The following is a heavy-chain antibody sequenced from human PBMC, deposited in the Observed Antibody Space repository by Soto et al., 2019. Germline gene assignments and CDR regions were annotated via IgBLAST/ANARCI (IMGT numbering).Heavy chain of an antibody. D-gene: IGHD2-15*01. CDR3: ALPTEDYCSGGSCYPGSFDI. CDR2: IIPLFGTV. CDR1: GSTFSRFA. V-gene: IGHV1-69*01. Sequence: QVQLVQSGAEVKKPGSSVKVSCKASGSTFSRFAISWVRQAPGQGLEWMGGIIPLFGTVNYAQNFQDRVTITADESTSTASMELSSVRSEDTALYYCALPTEDYCSGGSCYPGSFDIWGQGAMVTVSS. J-gene: IGHJ3*02.